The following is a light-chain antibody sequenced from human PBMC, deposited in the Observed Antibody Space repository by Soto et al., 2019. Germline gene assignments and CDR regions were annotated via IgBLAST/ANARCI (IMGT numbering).Light chain of an antibody. V-gene: IGKV3-11*01. CDR2: DAS. CDR3: QQRSNWPPT. Sequence: EIVLTQSPGTLSLSPGERATLSCRASQTVSRNLAWYQQKPGQAPRLLIYDASNRATGIPARFSGSGSGTDFTLTISSLEPEDFAVYYCQQRSNWPPTFGGGTKVDIK. J-gene: IGKJ4*01. CDR1: QTVSRN.